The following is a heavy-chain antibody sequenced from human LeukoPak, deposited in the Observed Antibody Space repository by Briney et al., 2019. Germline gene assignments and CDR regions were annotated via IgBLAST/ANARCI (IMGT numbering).Heavy chain of an antibody. D-gene: IGHD2-15*01. J-gene: IGHJ4*02. V-gene: IGHV1-69*13. CDR2: IIPILGTA. CDR1: GGTFSSYA. Sequence: SVKVSCKTSGGTFSSYAISWVRQAPGQGLEWMGGIIPILGTANYAQKFQGKVTISADESTSTAYMELSSLRSEDTAVYYCARSGGSCSSCVYYWGQGTLVTVSS. CDR3: ARSGGSCSSCVYY.